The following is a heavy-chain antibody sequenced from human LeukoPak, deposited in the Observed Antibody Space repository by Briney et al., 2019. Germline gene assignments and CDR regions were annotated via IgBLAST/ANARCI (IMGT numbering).Heavy chain of an antibody. D-gene: IGHD3-10*01. J-gene: IGHJ4*02. Sequence: PGGSLRLSCAASGFTFDDYGMSWVRQAPGKGLEWVSGINWNGGSTGYADSVKGRFTISRDNAKNSLYLQMNSLRAEDTALYHCARDDRADYYGSGGLDYWGQGTLVTVSS. CDR2: INWNGGST. CDR1: GFTFDDYG. CDR3: ARDDRADYYGSGGLDY. V-gene: IGHV3-20*01.